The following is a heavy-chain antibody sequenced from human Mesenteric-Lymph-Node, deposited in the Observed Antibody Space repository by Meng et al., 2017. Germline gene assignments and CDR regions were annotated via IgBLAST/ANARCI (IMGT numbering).Heavy chain of an antibody. J-gene: IGHJ5*02. CDR2: INPNSGGT. V-gene: IGHV1-2*06. D-gene: IGHD2/OR15-2a*01. CDR1: GYTFTGYV. CDR3: ARDPSMGVP. Sequence: QVQLGQSGAEVKKPGASVKVSCKASGYTFTGYVIHWVRQAPGQGLEWMGRINPNSGGTNYAPKFQGRVTVTRDTSISTAYMEVSGLRSDDTAVYYCARDPSMGVPWGQGTLVTVSS.